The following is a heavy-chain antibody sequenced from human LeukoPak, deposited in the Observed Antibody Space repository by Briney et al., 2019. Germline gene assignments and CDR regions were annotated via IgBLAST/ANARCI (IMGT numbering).Heavy chain of an antibody. J-gene: IGHJ4*02. CDR2: IYYSGST. V-gene: IGHV4-59*01. CDR3: ARGGTMVRGVITRFDY. D-gene: IGHD3-10*01. CDR1: GGSISSYY. Sequence: SETLSLTCTVSGGSISSYYWSWIRQPPGKGLEWIGYIYYSGSTNYNPSLKSRVTISVDTSKNQFSLKPSSVTAADTAVYYCARGGTMVRGVITRFDYWGQGTLVTVSS.